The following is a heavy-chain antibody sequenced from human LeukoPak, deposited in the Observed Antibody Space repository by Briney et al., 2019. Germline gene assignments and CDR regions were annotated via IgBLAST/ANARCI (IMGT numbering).Heavy chain of an antibody. CDR1: GFTFSSYG. Sequence: GGSLRLSCAASGFTFSSYGMSWVRQAPGKGLEWVSAISGSGGSTYYAQKFQGRVTMTRDMSMSTVYMELSSLRSEDTAVFYCTTFDYWGQGTLVTVSS. V-gene: IGHV3-23*01. D-gene: IGHD1-1*01. CDR2: ISGSGGST. CDR3: TTFDY. J-gene: IGHJ4*02.